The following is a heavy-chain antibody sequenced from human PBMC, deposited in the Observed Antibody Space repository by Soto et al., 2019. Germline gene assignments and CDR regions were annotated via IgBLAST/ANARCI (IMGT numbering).Heavy chain of an antibody. D-gene: IGHD5-12*01. CDR3: ATQWGWLQPSYYYYGMDV. CDR1: GGSISSYY. V-gene: IGHV4-59*01. Sequence: SETLSLTCTVSGGSISSYYWSWIRQPPGKGLEWIGYIYYSGSTNYNPSLKSRVTISVDTSKNQFSLKLSSVTAADTAVYYCATQWGWLQPSYYYYGMDVWGQGTTVTVSS. J-gene: IGHJ6*02. CDR2: IYYSGST.